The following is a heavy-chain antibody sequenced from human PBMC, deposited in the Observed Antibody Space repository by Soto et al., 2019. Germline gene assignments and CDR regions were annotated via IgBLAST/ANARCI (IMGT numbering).Heavy chain of an antibody. V-gene: IGHV1-18*01. CDR3: AKTPVLRLYGGWFDS. CDR1: GYTFTHYG. D-gene: IGHD3-3*01. CDR2: ISGHDGET. Sequence: QVQLVQSGAEVKRPGASVKVSCKASGYTFTHYGLGWVRQAPGQGPEWMGWISGHDGETYYAQKFQGRVTMTTDTSTSTGYMELRSLRSDDTAVYFCAKTPVLRLYGGWFDSWGQGTLVIVSS. J-gene: IGHJ5*01.